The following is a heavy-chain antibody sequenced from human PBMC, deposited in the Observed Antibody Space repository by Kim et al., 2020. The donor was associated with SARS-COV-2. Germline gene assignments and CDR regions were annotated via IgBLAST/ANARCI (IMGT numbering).Heavy chain of an antibody. D-gene: IGHD3-9*01. CDR3: ARVKRYFDYYYYGMDV. V-gene: IGHV3-30*07. J-gene: IGHJ6*02. Sequence: VKGRFTISSDNSKNTLYLQMNSLRAEDTAVYYCARVKRYFDYYYYGMDVWGQGTTVTVSS.